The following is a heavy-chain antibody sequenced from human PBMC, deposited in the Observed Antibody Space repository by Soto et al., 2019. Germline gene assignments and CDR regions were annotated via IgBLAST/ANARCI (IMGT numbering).Heavy chain of an antibody. J-gene: IGHJ6*02. CDR2: VKFDGTIT. CDR1: GFTFSNYW. V-gene: IGHV3-74*01. D-gene: IGHD5-18*01. Sequence: EVQLVESGGGLVQPGGSLRVSCAASGFTFSNYWMHWVRQVPGTGLVWVSRVKFDGTITNYADSVKGRFIVSRDNARNTVDLHMYSLRADDTGVYYCERGIQNYYGVDVWGQGTTVTVSS. CDR3: ERGIQNYYGVDV.